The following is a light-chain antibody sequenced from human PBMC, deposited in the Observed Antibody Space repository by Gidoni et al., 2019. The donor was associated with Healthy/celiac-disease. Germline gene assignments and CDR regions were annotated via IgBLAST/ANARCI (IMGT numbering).Light chain of an antibody. CDR2: DVS. Sequence: QSALTQPASVSGSPGQSITISCTGTSSDVGGYNYVSWYQQHPGKSPKLMIYDVSNRPSGVSSRFSASKSGNTASLTISVLQAEDEADYYCSSYTSSSTRVFGGGTKLTVL. J-gene: IGLJ3*02. CDR3: SSYTSSSTRV. CDR1: SSDVGGYNY. V-gene: IGLV2-14*03.